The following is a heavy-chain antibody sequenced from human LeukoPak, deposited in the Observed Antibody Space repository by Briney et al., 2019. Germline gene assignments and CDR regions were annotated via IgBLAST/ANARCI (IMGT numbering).Heavy chain of an antibody. CDR1: GGSISSGDYY. J-gene: IGHJ6*02. CDR3: ARVSRSSSWYYYYYGMDV. V-gene: IGHV4-30-4*01. CDR2: IYYSGST. Sequence: PSETLSLTCTVSGGSISSGDYYWSWIRQPPGKGLEWIGYIYYSGSTYYNPSLKSRVTISADTSKNQFSLKLSSVTAADTAVYYCARVSRSSSWYYYYYGMDVWGQGTTVTVSS. D-gene: IGHD6-13*01.